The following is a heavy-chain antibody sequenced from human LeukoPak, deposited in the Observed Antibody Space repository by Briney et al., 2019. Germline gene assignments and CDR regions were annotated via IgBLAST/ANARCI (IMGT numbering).Heavy chain of an antibody. J-gene: IGHJ4*02. CDR2: IYPGDSDT. CDR3: ARFGDTTWTTVTTGFDY. CDR1: GYSFTSYW. Sequence: GESLKISCKGSGYSFTSYWIGWVRQMPGKGLEWMGIIYPGDSDTRYSPSFQGQVTISADKSISTAYLQWSSLKASDTAMYYCARFGDTTWTTVTTGFDYWGQGTLVTVSS. D-gene: IGHD4-17*01. V-gene: IGHV5-51*01.